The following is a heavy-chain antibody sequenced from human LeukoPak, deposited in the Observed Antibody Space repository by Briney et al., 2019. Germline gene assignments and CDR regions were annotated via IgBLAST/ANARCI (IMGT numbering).Heavy chain of an antibody. V-gene: IGHV3-23*01. CDR2: ISGSGGST. Sequence: QPGGSLRLSCAASGFTFSSYAMSWVRQAPGKGLEWVSAISGSGGSTYYADSVKGRFTISRDNSKNTLYLQMNSLRAEDTAVYYCAKDLGGFYYDSSGYPIGGYWGQGTLVTVPS. D-gene: IGHD3-22*01. CDR3: AKDLGGFYYDSSGYPIGGY. CDR1: GFTFSSYA. J-gene: IGHJ4*02.